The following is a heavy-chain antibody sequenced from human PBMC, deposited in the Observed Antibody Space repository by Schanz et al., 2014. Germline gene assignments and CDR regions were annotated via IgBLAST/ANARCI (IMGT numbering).Heavy chain of an antibody. V-gene: IGHV1-69*02. Sequence: QVQLVQSEAEVKKPGSSVKVSCKASGGTFSSYTISWVRQAPGQGLEWMGRIIPILGIANYAQNCQGRVTITAYKSTSTAYMELTSLRSEDTAVYYCAGTYCSSTSCYTGYYYMDVWGKGTTVTVSS. D-gene: IGHD2-2*02. CDR1: GGTFSSYT. CDR2: IIPILGIA. CDR3: AGTYCSSTSCYTGYYYMDV. J-gene: IGHJ6*03.